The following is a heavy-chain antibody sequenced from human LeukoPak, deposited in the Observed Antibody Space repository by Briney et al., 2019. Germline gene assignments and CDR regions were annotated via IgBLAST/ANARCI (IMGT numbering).Heavy chain of an antibody. CDR3: ASLNDSSGYYRIFDY. CDR2: IYYSGST. V-gene: IGHV4-39*07. J-gene: IGHJ4*02. CDR1: GGSISSSSYY. Sequence: SETLSPTCTVSGGSISSSSYYWGWIRQPPGKGLEWIGSIYYSGSTYYNPSLKSRVTISVDTSKNQFSLKLSSVTAADTAVYYCASLNDSSGYYRIFDYWGQGTLVTVSS. D-gene: IGHD3-22*01.